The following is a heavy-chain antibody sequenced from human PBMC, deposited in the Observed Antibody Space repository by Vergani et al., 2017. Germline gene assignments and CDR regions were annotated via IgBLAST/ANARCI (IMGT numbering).Heavy chain of an antibody. CDR1: GFTFSSYG. CDR2: ISYDGSNK. Sequence: VQLVESGGGLVKPGGSLRLSCAASGFTFSSYGMHWVRQAPGKGLEWVAVISYDGSNKYYADSVKGRFTISRDNSKNTLYLQMNSLRAEDTAVYYCAKGVAAHFDYWGQGTLVTVSS. J-gene: IGHJ4*02. D-gene: IGHD6-19*01. V-gene: IGHV3-30*18. CDR3: AKGVAAHFDY.